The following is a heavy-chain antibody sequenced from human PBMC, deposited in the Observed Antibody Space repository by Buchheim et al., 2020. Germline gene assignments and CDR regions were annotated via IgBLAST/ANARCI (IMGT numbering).Heavy chain of an antibody. J-gene: IGHJ4*02. V-gene: IGHV4-59*01. CDR2: IYYSGST. D-gene: IGHD3-22*01. CDR1: GGSISSYY. CDR3: AREPRANYYDSSGYYDY. Sequence: QVQLQESGPGLVKPSETLSLTCTVPGGSISSYYWSWIRQPPGKGLEWIGYIYYSGSTNYNPSLKSRVTISVDTSKNQFSLKLSSVAAAEAAVYYWAREPRANYYDSSGYYDYWGQGTL.